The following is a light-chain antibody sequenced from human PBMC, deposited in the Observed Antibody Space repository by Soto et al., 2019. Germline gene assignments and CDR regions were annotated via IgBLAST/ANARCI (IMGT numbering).Light chain of an antibody. CDR1: NIGSKR. J-gene: IGLJ2*01. CDR3: QMWDISSDHPI. CDR2: YDT. Sequence: SYELTQPPSVSVAAGKTARITCGGNNIGSKRVHWYQQKSGQAPVLVIYYDTDRPSGIPERFSGSNSGNTATLTISRVEAGDEADYYCQMWDISSDHPIFGGGTKLTVL. V-gene: IGLV3-21*04.